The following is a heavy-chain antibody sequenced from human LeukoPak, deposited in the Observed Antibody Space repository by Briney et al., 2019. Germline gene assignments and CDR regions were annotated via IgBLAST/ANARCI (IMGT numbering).Heavy chain of an antibody. V-gene: IGHV4-30-2*01. Sequence: PSETLSLTCAVSGGSISSGGYSWNWIRQPPGKGLEWIGYIHQSTNTQYNPSLKSRVTISTDRSTNQFSLKMRFVTAADTAVYYCARSLYGDYSLGFWGQGTLVTVSS. CDR2: IHQSTNT. D-gene: IGHD4-17*01. CDR3: ARSLYGDYSLGF. CDR1: GGSISSGGYS. J-gene: IGHJ4*02.